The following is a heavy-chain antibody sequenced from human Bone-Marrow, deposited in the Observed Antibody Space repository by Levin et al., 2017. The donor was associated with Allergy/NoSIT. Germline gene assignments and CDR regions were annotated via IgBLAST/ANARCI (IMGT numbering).Heavy chain of an antibody. J-gene: IGHJ5*02. V-gene: IGHV3-30-3*01. CDR1: GFTFSSYA. Sequence: GGSLRLSCAASGFTFSSYAMHWVRQAPGKGLEWVAVISYDGSNKYYADSVKGRFTISRDNSKNTLYLQMNSLRAEDTAVYYCARGIAVAGTDNWFDPWGQGTLVTVSS. D-gene: IGHD6-19*01. CDR2: ISYDGSNK. CDR3: ARGIAVAGTDNWFDP.